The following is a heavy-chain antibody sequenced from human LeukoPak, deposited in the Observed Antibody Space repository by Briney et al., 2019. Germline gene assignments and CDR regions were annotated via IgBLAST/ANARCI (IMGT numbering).Heavy chain of an antibody. CDR2: INPGDSDT. CDR1: GYSFTSYW. V-gene: IGHV5-51*01. D-gene: IGHD6-13*01. J-gene: IGHJ4*02. CDR3: ASLSEQLDFDY. Sequence: GESLKISCKGSGYSFTSYWIGWVRQMPGKGLEWMGIINPGDSDTRYSPSFQGQVTISADKSTSTAYLQWSSLKASDTAMYYCASLSEQLDFDYWGQGTLVTVSS.